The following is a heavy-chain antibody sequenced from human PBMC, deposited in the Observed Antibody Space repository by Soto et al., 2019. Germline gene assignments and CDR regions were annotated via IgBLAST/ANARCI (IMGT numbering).Heavy chain of an antibody. D-gene: IGHD6-13*01. CDR2: MNHSGST. J-gene: IGHJ6*03. CDR1: GGSFSDYY. Sequence: SETLSLTCAVYGGSFSDYYWTWIRQPPGKGLEWIGEMNHSGSTNYNPSLKSRVTISVDTSKNQFSLKLSSVTAADTAVYYCATLKRIAAAVNYYYYYMDVWGKGTTVTVSS. V-gene: IGHV4-34*01. CDR3: ATLKRIAAAVNYYYYYMDV.